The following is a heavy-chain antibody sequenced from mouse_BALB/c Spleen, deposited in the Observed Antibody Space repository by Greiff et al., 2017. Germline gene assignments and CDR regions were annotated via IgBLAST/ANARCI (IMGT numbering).Heavy chain of an antibody. CDR3: TRDYDGMDY. D-gene: IGHD2-4*01. Sequence: VQLKESGGGLVQPGGSMKLSCVASGFTFSNYWMNWVRQSPEKGLEWVAEIRLKSNNYATHYAESVKGRFTISRDDSKSSVYLQMNNLRAEDTGIYYCTRDYDGMDYWGQGTSVTVSS. CDR2: IRLKSNNYAT. J-gene: IGHJ4*01. CDR1: GFTFSNYW. V-gene: IGHV6-6*02.